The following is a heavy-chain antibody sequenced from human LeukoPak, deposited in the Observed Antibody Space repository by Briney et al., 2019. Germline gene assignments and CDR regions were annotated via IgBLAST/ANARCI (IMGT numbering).Heavy chain of an antibody. CDR3: ARARATSYYYMDV. V-gene: IGHV4-39*07. J-gene: IGHJ6*03. CDR2: IYYSGST. CDR1: GGSISSSSYY. Sequence: SETLSLTCTVSGGSISSSSYYWGWIRQPPGKGLEWIGSIYYSGSTYYNPSLKSRVTISVDTSKNQFSLKLSSVTAADTAVYYCARARATSYYYMDVWGKGTTVTVSS.